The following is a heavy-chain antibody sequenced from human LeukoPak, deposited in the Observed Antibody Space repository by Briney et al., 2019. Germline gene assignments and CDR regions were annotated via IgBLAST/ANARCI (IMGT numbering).Heavy chain of an antibody. J-gene: IGHJ4*02. CDR2: IWYDGSNK. V-gene: IGHV3-33*08. CDR1: GFTFSSYA. Sequence: PGGSLRLSCAASGFTFSSYAMHWVRQAPGKGLEWVAVIWYDGSNKYYADSVKGRFTISRDNSKNTLYLQMNSLRAEDTAVYYCASSIPDCSGGSCYFGYWGQGTLVTVSS. CDR3: ASSIPDCSGGSCYFGY. D-gene: IGHD2-15*01.